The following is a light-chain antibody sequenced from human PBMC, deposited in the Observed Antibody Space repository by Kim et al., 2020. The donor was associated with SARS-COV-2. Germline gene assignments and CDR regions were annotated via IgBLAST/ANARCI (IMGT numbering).Light chain of an antibody. CDR1: KIGDYR. J-gene: IGLJ2*01. Sequence: APGRTATITCGGNKIGDYRVHWYQERPGQAPVLVIRFDTDRPSGIPARFSGSSSGTTATLTISRVEAGDEADYYCQVWHRGSDRVVFGGGTQLTVL. CDR3: QVWHRGSDRVV. CDR2: FDT. V-gene: IGLV3-21*04.